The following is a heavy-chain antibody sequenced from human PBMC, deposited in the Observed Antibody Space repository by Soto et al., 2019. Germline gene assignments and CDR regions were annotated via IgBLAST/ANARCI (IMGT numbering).Heavy chain of an antibody. CDR1: GFIFSTYA. CDR3: AHPRCYGVLDPVDF. D-gene: IGHD4-17*01. CDR2: ISSSGGTT. V-gene: IGHV3-23*01. J-gene: IGHJ3*01. Sequence: GALTLSVAASGFIFSTYAMNWVRQAPGEGMEWFSAISSSGGTTFYAESVRGRFTISRDNSVNTLYLQMSSMRTEDTAVYYCAHPRCYGVLDPVDFWDQRTMVPVSS.